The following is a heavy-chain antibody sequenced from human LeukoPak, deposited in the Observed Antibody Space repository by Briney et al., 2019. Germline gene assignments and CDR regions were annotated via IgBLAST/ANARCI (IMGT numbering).Heavy chain of an antibody. V-gene: IGHV4-38-2*02. CDR1: GYSISSGYY. D-gene: IGHD6-6*01. J-gene: IGHJ4*02. Sequence: SETLSLTCTVSGYSISSGYYWGWIRQPPGKGLEWIGSIYHSGSTYYNPSLRSRVTISVDTSKNQFSLKLSSVTAADTAVYYCASTRPRWGQGTLVTVSS. CDR2: IYHSGST. CDR3: ASTRPR.